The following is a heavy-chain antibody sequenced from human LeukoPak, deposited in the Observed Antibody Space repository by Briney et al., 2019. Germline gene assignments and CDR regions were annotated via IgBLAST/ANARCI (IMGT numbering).Heavy chain of an antibody. D-gene: IGHD2-2*02. J-gene: IGHJ6*02. CDR2: ISSSSSYI. V-gene: IGHV3-21*01. CDR3: ARDGVVVVPAAIYYYGMDV. CDR1: GFTFSSYS. Sequence: GGSLRLSCAASGFTFSSYSMNWVRQAPGKGLERVSSISSSSSYIHYADSVKGRFTISRDNAKNSLYLQMNSLRAEDTAVYYCARDGVVVVPAAIYYYGMDVWGQGTTVTVSS.